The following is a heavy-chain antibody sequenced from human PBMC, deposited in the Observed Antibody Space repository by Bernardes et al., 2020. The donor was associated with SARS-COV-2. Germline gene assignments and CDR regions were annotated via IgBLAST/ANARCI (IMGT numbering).Heavy chain of an antibody. CDR2: IYYSGST. CDR1: GGSISSYY. Sequence: SETLSLTCTVSGGSISSYYWSWIRQPPGKGLEWIGYIYYSGSTNYNPSLKSRVTISVDTSKNQFSLKLSSVTAADTAVYYCARLRNYYDSSGPTPNTYYFDYWGQGTLVTVSS. V-gene: IGHV4-59*01. CDR3: ARLRNYYDSSGPTPNTYYFDY. J-gene: IGHJ4*02. D-gene: IGHD3-22*01.